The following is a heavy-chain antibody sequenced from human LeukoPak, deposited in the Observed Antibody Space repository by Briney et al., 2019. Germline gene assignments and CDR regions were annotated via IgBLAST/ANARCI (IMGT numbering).Heavy chain of an antibody. Sequence: GGSLRLSCAASGFSFSDAWMNWVRQAPGKGLEWVGHIRSNADGGTPDYIAPVKGRFTISRDDSKDTLYLQMNSLNTEDTAMYYCTTRSPARYCSDGACYSSADYWGQGTLVTVSS. CDR1: GFSFSDAW. CDR2: IRSNADGGTP. V-gene: IGHV3-15*07. D-gene: IGHD2-15*01. CDR3: TTRSPARYCSDGACYSSADY. J-gene: IGHJ4*02.